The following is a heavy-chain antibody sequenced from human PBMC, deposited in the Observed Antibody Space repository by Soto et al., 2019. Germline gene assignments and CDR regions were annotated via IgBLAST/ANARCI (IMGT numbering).Heavy chain of an antibody. V-gene: IGHV3-64*01. CDR3: ARDLYHGSGSPYMDV. CDR1: GFTFSSYA. D-gene: IGHD3-10*01. Sequence: AGGSLRLSCAASGFTFSSYAMHWVRQAPRKGLEYVSAISSNGGSTYYANSVKGRFTISRDNSKNTLYLQMGSLRAEDMAVYYCARDLYHGSGSPYMDVWGKGTTVTVSS. J-gene: IGHJ6*03. CDR2: ISSNGGST.